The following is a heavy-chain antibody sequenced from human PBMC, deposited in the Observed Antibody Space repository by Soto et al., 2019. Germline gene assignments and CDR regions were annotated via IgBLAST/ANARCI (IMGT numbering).Heavy chain of an antibody. Sequence: ASETLSLTCTVSGGSISSSSYYWGWIRQPPGKGLEWIGSIFYSGSTYYNPSLKSRVTISVDTSKSQFSLKLRSVTAADTAVYYCARHLGYCSGGSCYSGRLFFDYWGQGTLVTVSS. CDR1: GGSISSSSYY. D-gene: IGHD2-15*01. J-gene: IGHJ4*02. CDR3: ARHLGYCSGGSCYSGRLFFDY. V-gene: IGHV4-39*01. CDR2: IFYSGST.